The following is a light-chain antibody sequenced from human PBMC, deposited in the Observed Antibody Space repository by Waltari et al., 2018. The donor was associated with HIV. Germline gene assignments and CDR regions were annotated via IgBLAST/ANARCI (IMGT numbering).Light chain of an antibody. V-gene: IGLV1-47*01. CDR3: AAWDHGLTGPNWV. CDR2: RSD. J-gene: IGLJ3*02. Sequence: QSVLTQPPSTSGTPGQGVTISCSGSSYNIGRNYVYWYRHLPGTTPQLLIYRSDRRPSGAPDRCSASQSGSSASLAIRGLQSEYEAVYYCAAWDHGLTGPNWVFGGGTRLTVL. CDR1: SYNIGRNY.